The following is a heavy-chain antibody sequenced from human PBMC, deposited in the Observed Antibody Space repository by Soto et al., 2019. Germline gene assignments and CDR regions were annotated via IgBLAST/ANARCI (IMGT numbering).Heavy chain of an antibody. J-gene: IGHJ4*02. CDR1: GGSISSGGYY. CDR3: AREIAVAGIESVDY. CDR2: IYYSGST. V-gene: IGHV4-31*03. Sequence: SETLSLTCTVSGGSISSGGYYWSWIRQHPGKGLEWIGYIYYSGSTYYNPSLKSRVTISVDTSKNQFSLKLSSVTAADTAVYYCAREIAVAGIESVDYWGQGTLVTVSS. D-gene: IGHD6-19*01.